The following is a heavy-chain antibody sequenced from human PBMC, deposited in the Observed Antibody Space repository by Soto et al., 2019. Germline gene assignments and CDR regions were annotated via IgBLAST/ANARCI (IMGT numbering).Heavy chain of an antibody. Sequence: EVQLVESGGGLVKPEGSLRLSCAASGFTFSHAWVSWVRQAPGKGLEWVGRIKSKSDGGTTNYAAPVKGRFTISRDDSKNPLYLQMNSLKTDDTAVYYCTTVYCSGGRCYSGTVDYWGQGTLVTVSS. CDR2: IKSKSDGGTT. V-gene: IGHV3-15*01. CDR3: TTVYCSGGRCYSGTVDY. J-gene: IGHJ4*02. D-gene: IGHD2-15*01. CDR1: GFTFSHAW.